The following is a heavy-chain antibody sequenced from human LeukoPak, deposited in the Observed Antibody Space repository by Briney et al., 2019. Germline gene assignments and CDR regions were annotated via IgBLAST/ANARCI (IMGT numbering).Heavy chain of an antibody. CDR1: GYALTKLS. Sequence: ASVKVSCKVSGYALTKLSMHWVRQAPGKGLEWMGGFDPEDGETIYAQKFQGRVTMTEDTSTDTAYMELSSLRSEGTAVYYCATAPRTGSYKDWGQGTLVTVSS. V-gene: IGHV1-24*01. CDR3: ATAPRTGSYKD. J-gene: IGHJ4*02. CDR2: FDPEDGET. D-gene: IGHD1-26*01.